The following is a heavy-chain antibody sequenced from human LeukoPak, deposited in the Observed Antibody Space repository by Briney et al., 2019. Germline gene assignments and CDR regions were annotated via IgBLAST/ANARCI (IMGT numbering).Heavy chain of an antibody. V-gene: IGHV3-23*01. D-gene: IGHD5-12*01. CDR3: AKVGNSGYDSGWFDP. Sequence: GGSLRLSCAASGFTFSSYAMSWVRQAPGKGLEWVSAISGSGGSTYYADSVKGRFTISRDNSKNTLYLQMNSLRAEDTAVYYCAKVGNSGYDSGWFDPWGQGTLVTVSS. CDR1: GFTFSSYA. CDR2: ISGSGGST. J-gene: IGHJ5*02.